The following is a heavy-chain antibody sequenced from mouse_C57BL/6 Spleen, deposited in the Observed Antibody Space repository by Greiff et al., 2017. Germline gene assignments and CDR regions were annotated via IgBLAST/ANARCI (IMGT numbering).Heavy chain of an antibody. V-gene: IGHV1-69*01. D-gene: IGHD1-1*01. CDR2: IDPSDSYT. CDR3: ARAPYYYGSDY. CDR1: GYTFTSYW. Sequence: QVHVKQPGAELVMPGASVKLSCKASGYTFTSYWMHWVKQRPGQGLEWIGEIDPSDSYTNYNHKFKGKSTLTVDKSSSTAYMQLSSLTSEDSAVYYCARAPYYYGSDYWGQGTTLTVSS. J-gene: IGHJ2*01.